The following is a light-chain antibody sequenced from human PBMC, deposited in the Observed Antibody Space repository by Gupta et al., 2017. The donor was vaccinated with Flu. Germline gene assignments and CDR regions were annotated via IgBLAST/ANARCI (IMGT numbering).Light chain of an antibody. CDR3: HSSDSNDTDEV. CDR1: GVRKQY. V-gene: IGLV3-25*03. CDR2: DDS. Sequence: GQTAMSTWTGDGVRKQYVYWDQQRPVQAPVFVIYDDSERPSGIPERFSGSKSVTTVTLTISGVQEEDEADYYCHSSDSNDTDEVFGGGTRLTVL. J-gene: IGLJ3*02.